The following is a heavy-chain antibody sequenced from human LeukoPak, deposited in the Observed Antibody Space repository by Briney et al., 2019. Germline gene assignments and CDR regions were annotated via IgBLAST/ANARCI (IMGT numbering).Heavy chain of an antibody. J-gene: IGHJ4*02. D-gene: IGHD4-23*01. CDR1: AGSISSYY. CDR2: INTSGGT. V-gene: IGHV4-4*07. CDR3: ATFYGANSAFEF. Sequence: SETLSLTCTVSAGSISSYYWNWIRQPAGKGLEWIGRINTSGGTSYNPSLKSRVTMSVDTSKNQFSLKLNSVTAADTAVYYCATFYGANSAFEFWGQGTLVTVSS.